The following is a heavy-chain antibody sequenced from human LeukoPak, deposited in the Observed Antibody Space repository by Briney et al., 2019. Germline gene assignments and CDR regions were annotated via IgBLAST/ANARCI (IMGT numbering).Heavy chain of an antibody. CDR2: LYTGGNT. J-gene: IGHJ4*02. D-gene: IGHD5-18*01. CDR3: ARWAGFGLPFHY. CDR1: GFTVSTNY. V-gene: IGHV3-66*01. Sequence: GRSLRLSRASSGFTVSTNYMSWVRQASGKGLHWVSVLYTGGNTYYADSVKVRFTISRDNSENTLYLQIISLRADDTAVYYCARWAGFGLPFHYCGQGTLVTVSS.